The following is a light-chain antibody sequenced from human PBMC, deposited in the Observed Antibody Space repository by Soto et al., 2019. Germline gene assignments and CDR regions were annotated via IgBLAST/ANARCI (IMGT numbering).Light chain of an antibody. CDR2: GAS. J-gene: IGKJ5*01. CDR1: QSISTT. Sequence: TQFPACLSVSPGQRPTLSIRASQSISTTLTWYQQKPGQAPKLLIYGASTRAAGIPDRFSGSGSGTDFTLTITRLEPEDSAAYFCQQYSGPPTTFGQGTRLEI. V-gene: IGKV3-20*01. CDR3: QQYSGPPTT.